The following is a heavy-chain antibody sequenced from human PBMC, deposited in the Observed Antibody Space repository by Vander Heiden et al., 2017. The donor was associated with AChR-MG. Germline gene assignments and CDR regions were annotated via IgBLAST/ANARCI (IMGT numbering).Heavy chain of an antibody. J-gene: IGHJ4*02. CDR2: IIPIFGTA. Sequence: QVQLVQSGAEVKKPGSSVKVSCQATGGTFSSYAISSVRQPPGQGLEWMGGIIPIFGTANYAQKFQGRVTITADESTSTAYMELSSLRSEDTAVYYCARGRDGYNVDYWGQGTLVTVSS. D-gene: IGHD5-12*01. CDR3: ARGRDGYNVDY. V-gene: IGHV1-69*01. CDR1: GGTFSSYA.